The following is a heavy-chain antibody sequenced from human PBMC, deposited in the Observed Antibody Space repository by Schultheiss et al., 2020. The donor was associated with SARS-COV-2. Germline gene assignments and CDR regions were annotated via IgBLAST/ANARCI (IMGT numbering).Heavy chain of an antibody. CDR1: GFTFSSYE. D-gene: IGHD4-11*01. J-gene: IGHJ4*02. V-gene: IGHV3-48*03. CDR2: ISSSGSTI. Sequence: GGSLRLSCAASGFTFSSYEMNWVRQAPGKGLEWVSYISSSGSTIYYADSVKGRFTISRDNAKNSLYLQMNSLRAEDTAVYYCANSDYNFDYWGQGTLVTVSS. CDR3: ANSDYNFDY.